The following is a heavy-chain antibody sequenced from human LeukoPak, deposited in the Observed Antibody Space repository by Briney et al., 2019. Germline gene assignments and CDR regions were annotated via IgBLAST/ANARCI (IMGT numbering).Heavy chain of an antibody. J-gene: IGHJ4*02. V-gene: IGHV1-2*02. CDR3: ARDSSDILTGYYHF. CDR1: GYSFNDYY. CDR2: INPNSGRT. D-gene: IGHD3-9*01. Sequence: ASVTVSCKTSGYSFNDYYLHWVRQAPGQGLEWMGWINPNSGRTLYAPKFQGRVTLTTDTSITTAYMELSSLISGDTALYYCARDSSDILTGYYHFWGQGTLVTVSS.